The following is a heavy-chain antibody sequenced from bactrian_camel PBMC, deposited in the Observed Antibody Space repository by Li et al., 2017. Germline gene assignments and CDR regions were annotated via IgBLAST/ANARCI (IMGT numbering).Heavy chain of an antibody. CDR3: AAECTISSAGHWTNYGY. CDR1: GGTPRCYC. CDR2: IESDGST. V-gene: IGHV3S57*01. D-gene: IGHD6*01. Sequence: HVQLVESGGGSAQAGGSLRLSCAASGGTPRCYCMGWFRQTPGQAREGVAGIESDGSTSYADSVKGRFTISQDSAKNILYLQMHSLKPEDTAMYYCAAECTISSAGHWTNYGYWGQGTQVTVS. J-gene: IGHJ6*01.